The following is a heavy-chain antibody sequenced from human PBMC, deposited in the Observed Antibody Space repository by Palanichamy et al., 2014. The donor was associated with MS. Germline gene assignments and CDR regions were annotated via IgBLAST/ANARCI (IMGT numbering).Heavy chain of an antibody. J-gene: IGHJ4*02. Sequence: QLQLQESGPGLLKPSETLSLICTVSGGSIVGSIGSSTYYWGWIRQPPGKGLEWIGSIYYSGSTYYNPSLKSRVTISVDTSKNQFSLKLSSVTAADTAVYYCARQIEGGSGTYVWGQGTLVTVSS. V-gene: IGHV4-39*01. D-gene: IGHD1-26*01. CDR3: ARQIEGGSGTYV. CDR1: GGSIVGSIGSSTYY. CDR2: IYYSGST.